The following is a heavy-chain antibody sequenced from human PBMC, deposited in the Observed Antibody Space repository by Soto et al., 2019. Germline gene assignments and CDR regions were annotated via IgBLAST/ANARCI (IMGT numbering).Heavy chain of an antibody. V-gene: IGHV3-33*03. CDR2: ICGDGSNP. Sequence: AGGSLRLWWGAAGCNFISYGVHWVRQAPGKGLEWVATICGDGSNPYYADSVKGRFTISRDNAKNTLYLQMNSLRAEDTAVYYCAPPNPDSWGQGTQVTVSS. J-gene: IGHJ1*01. CDR1: GCNFISYG. D-gene: IGHD3-3*01. CDR3: APPNPDS.